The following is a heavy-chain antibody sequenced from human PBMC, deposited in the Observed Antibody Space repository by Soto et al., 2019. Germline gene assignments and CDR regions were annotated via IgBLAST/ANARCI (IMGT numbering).Heavy chain of an antibody. J-gene: IGHJ6*02. CDR2: ISSSSSYI. Sequence: EVQLVESGGGLVKPGGSLRLSCAASGFTFSSYSMNWVRQAPGKGLEWVSSISSSSSYIYYADSVKGRFTISRDNAKNSLYLQMNSLRAEDTAVYYCARDHAYYDFWSGYKVYDYYGMDVWGQGTTVTVAS. CDR3: ARDHAYYDFWSGYKVYDYYGMDV. CDR1: GFTFSSYS. V-gene: IGHV3-21*01. D-gene: IGHD3-3*01.